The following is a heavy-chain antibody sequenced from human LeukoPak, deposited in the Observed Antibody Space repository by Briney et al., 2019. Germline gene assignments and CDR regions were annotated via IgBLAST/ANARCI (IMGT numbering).Heavy chain of an antibody. CDR3: ASHPDY. V-gene: IGHV3-30-3*01. CDR1: GFTFSSYA. CDR2: ISYDGSNK. Sequence: GGSLRLSCAASGFTFSSYAMHWVRQAPGKGLEWVAVISYDGSNKYYADSVKGRFTISRDNSKNTLYLQMNSLRAEDTAVYYCASHPDYRGQGNPVTVSS. J-gene: IGHJ4*02.